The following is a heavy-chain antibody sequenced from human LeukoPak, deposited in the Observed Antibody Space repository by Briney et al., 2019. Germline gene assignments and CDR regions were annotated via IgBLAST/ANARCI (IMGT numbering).Heavy chain of an antibody. CDR3: ARDLPNNWNYVGDY. J-gene: IGHJ4*02. CDR1: GYTFTVYY. Sequence: ASVKVSFKASGYTFTVYYMHWVRQAPGQGLEWMGWINPNSGGTNYAHKFQGRVTMTRDTSISTAYMELSSLRSDDTAVYFCARDLPNNWNYVGDYWGQGTLVTVS. V-gene: IGHV1-2*02. D-gene: IGHD1-7*01. CDR2: INPNSGGT.